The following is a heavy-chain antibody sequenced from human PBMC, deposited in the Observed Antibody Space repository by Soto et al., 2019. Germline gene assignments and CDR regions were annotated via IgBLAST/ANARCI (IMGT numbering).Heavy chain of an antibody. CDR2: ISYDGSTK. J-gene: IGHJ6*02. V-gene: IGHV3-30-3*01. Sequence: GGSLRLSCAASGFAFSSCTMHWVRQAPGKGLEWVAVISYDGSTKYYADSVKGRFTISRDNSKNTLYLQMNSLRAEDTAVYYCARAEQYSYYYGLDVWGQGTTVTVSS. CDR1: GFAFSSCT. CDR3: ARAEQYSYYYGLDV.